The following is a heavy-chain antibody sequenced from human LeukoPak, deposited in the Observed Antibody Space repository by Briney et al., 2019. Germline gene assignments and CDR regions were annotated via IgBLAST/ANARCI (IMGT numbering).Heavy chain of an antibody. Sequence: SETLSLTCAVSGGSISSNNWWTWVRQPPGKGLEWIGEIDHSGSTNYNPSLKSRVTISVDTSKNQFSLKLSSVTAADTAVYYCARDKLSESAFDIWGQGTMVAVSS. CDR1: GGSISSNNW. J-gene: IGHJ3*02. CDR3: ARDKLSESAFDI. V-gene: IGHV4-4*02. D-gene: IGHD2-15*01. CDR2: IDHSGST.